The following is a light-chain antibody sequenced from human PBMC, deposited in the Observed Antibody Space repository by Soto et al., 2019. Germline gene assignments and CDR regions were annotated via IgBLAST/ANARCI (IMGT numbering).Light chain of an antibody. J-gene: IGLJ2*01. CDR3: SSYTSTNTLV. V-gene: IGLV2-14*01. Sequence: QSALTQPASVSGSPGQSITISCTGTSSDVGAYNYVSWYQHHPGKAPKVMIYEVTKRPSGVSNRFSGSKSGNTASLTISGLQAEDEADYSCSSYTSTNTLVFGGGTKVTVL. CDR1: SSDVGAYNY. CDR2: EVT.